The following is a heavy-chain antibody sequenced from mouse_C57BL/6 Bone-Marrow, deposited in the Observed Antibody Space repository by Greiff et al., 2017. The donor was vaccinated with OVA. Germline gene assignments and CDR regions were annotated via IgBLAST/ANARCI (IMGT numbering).Heavy chain of an antibody. J-gene: IGHJ4*01. CDR2: IRNKANGYTT. CDR3: ARYDGSPYAIDY. D-gene: IGHD1-1*01. V-gene: IGHV7-3*01. CDR1: GFTFTDYY. Sequence: EVKLVESGGGLVQPGGSLSLSCAASGFTFTDYYMSWVRQPPGKALEWLGFIRNKANGYTTEYSASVKGRFTISRDNSQSILYLQMNALRAEDSATYYCARYDGSPYAIDYWGQGTSVTVSS.